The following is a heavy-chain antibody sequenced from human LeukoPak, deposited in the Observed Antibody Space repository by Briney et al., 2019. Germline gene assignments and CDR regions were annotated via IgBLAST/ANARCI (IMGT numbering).Heavy chain of an antibody. J-gene: IGHJ4*02. Sequence: GGSLRLSCAASGFTFSSYAMSWVRQAPGKGLEWVSAISGSGGSTYYADYVKGRFTISRDNSKNTLYLQMNSLRAEDTAVYYCAKGSRRITMIVVVSWGQGTLVTVSS. CDR3: AKGSRRITMIVVVS. D-gene: IGHD3-22*01. CDR1: GFTFSSYA. CDR2: ISGSGGST. V-gene: IGHV3-23*01.